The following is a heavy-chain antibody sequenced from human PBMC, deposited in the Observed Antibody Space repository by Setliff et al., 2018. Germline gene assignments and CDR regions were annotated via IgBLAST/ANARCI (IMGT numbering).Heavy chain of an antibody. D-gene: IGHD6-25*01. Sequence: GASVKVSCKASGYTFTRLGISWVRQAPGQGLEWMGWISAYNDNTHYAYNFQGRVTMTTDTSTSTAYMELRSLRSDDTAVYYCARAGLAAAGRKGVFDHWGQGTLVTVSS. CDR3: ARAGLAAAGRKGVFDH. V-gene: IGHV1-18*01. J-gene: IGHJ4*02. CDR2: ISAYNDNT. CDR1: GYTFTRLG.